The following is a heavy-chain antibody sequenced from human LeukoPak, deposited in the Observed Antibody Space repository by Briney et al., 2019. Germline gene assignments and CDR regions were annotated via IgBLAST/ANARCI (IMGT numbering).Heavy chain of an antibody. CDR3: ARGHSSGWSKPNAFDI. CDR1: GFTFSSYS. D-gene: IGHD6-19*01. V-gene: IGHV3-21*06. CDR2: ISSSGSYM. Sequence: GGSLRLSCAASGFTFSSYSMNWVRQAPGKGLEWVSSISSSGSYMYYADSVKGRFTISRDNAKNSLFLQMDSLTAEDTAVYYCARGHSSGWSKPNAFDIWGQGTMVTVSS. J-gene: IGHJ3*02.